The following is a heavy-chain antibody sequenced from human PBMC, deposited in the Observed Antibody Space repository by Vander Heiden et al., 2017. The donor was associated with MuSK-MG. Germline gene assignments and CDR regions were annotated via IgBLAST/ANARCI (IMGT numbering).Heavy chain of an antibody. V-gene: IGHV3-30*02. D-gene: IGHD5-18*01. Sequence: QVQLVESGGGVVQPGGSLRLSCAASGFTFSSYGMHWVRQAPGKGLEWVAFIRYDGSNKYYADSVKGRFTISRDNSKNTLYLQMNSLRAEDTAVYYCAKDVYGYSYGYGAFDIWGQGTMVTVSS. CDR2: IRYDGSNK. CDR3: AKDVYGYSYGYGAFDI. J-gene: IGHJ3*02. CDR1: GFTFSSYG.